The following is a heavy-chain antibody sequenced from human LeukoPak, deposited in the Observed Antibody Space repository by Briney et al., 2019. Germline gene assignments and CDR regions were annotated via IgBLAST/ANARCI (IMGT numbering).Heavy chain of an antibody. CDR3: ARDGRFGELFDC. J-gene: IGHJ4*02. CDR2: ISAYNGDT. V-gene: IGHV1-18*01. Sequence: ASVKVSCKASGYTFNNNGISWVRQAPGQGLEWMGWISAYNGDTNYAQKLQGRVTMTTDTSTSTAYMEVRSLRSDDTAVYYCARDGRFGELFDCWGQGTLVTVSS. CDR1: GYTFNNNG. D-gene: IGHD3-10*01.